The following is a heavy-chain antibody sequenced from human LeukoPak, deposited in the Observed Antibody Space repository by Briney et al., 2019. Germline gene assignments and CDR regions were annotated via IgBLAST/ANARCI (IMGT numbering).Heavy chain of an antibody. CDR2: ISYDGSNK. J-gene: IGHJ4*02. Sequence: PGGSLRLSCAASGFTFSSYAMHWVRQAPGKRLEWVAVISYDGSNKYYADSVKGRFTISRDNSKNTLYLQMNSLRAEDTAVYYCARGSCSGGSCYWSFDYWGQGTLVTVSS. D-gene: IGHD2-15*01. V-gene: IGHV3-30-3*01. CDR1: GFTFSSYA. CDR3: ARGSCSGGSCYWSFDY.